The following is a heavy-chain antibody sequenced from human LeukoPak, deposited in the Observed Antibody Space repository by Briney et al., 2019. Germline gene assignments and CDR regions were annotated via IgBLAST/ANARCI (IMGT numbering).Heavy chain of an antibody. J-gene: IGHJ4*02. D-gene: IGHD2-15*01. CDR3: ARLGYPWYYDY. CDR1: GFTLSRHW. CDR2: IKEDGSQK. V-gene: IGHV3-7*01. Sequence: GGSLRLSCAASGFTLSRHWMSWVRQAPGKGLEWVANIKEDGSQKYYVDAVKGRFPISRDNAKNSLYLQMNSLRVEDTAVYFCARLGYPWYYDYWGQGTLVTVSS.